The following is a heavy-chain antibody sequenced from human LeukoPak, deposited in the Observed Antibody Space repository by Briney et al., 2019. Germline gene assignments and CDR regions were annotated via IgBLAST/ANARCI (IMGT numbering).Heavy chain of an antibody. Sequence: ASVKVSCKASGGTFSSYAISWVRQAPGQGLEWMGWINTNTGNPTYAQGFTGRFVFSLDTSVSTAYLQISSLKAEDTAVYYCARDQSLGGGHFDFWGQGTLVTVSS. CDR3: ARDQSLGGGHFDF. CDR1: GGTFSSYA. CDR2: INTNTGNP. J-gene: IGHJ4*02. D-gene: IGHD2-15*01. V-gene: IGHV7-4-1*02.